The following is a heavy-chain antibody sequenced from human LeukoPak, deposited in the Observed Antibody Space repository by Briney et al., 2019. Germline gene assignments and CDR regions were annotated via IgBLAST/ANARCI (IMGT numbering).Heavy chain of an antibody. V-gene: IGHV4-34*01. CDR1: GGSFSGYY. J-gene: IGHJ4*02. D-gene: IGHD3-9*01. Sequence: SETLSLTCAVYGGSFSGYYWSWIRQPPGMGLEWIGEINHGGSTNYNPSLKSRLTISVDTSKNQFSLKLSSVTAADTAVYYCAREGVYYDILAAYYRPYYFDLWGQGTLVTVYS. CDR3: AREGVYYDILAAYYRPYYFDL. CDR2: INHGGST.